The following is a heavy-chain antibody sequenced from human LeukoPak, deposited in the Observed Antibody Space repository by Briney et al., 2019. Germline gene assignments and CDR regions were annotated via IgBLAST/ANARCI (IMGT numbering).Heavy chain of an antibody. J-gene: IGHJ3*02. V-gene: IGHV3-74*01. CDR1: GFTFGSYW. CDR2: LNEDGTTI. Sequence: GGSLRLSCAASGFTFGSYWMHWFRQPPGKGLVWVSRLNEDGTTITYADSVKGRFTISRDNAKNRLYLQMNSLRVEDTAVYYCARVPFTFAFDIWGQGTMVTVSS. CDR3: ARVPFTFAFDI.